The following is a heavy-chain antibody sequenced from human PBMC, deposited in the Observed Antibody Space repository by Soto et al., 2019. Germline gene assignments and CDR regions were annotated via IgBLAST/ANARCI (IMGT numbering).Heavy chain of an antibody. Sequence: QVQLVQSGAEVRKPGASVTVSCRSSGDSFNDYYIHWVRQAPGQGCEWMGWINPNGGVTKYAQKFQGWVSMTRDTSIRAVYLQLSRLRSDDTAVYYCARESGGATATLDYYCFYMDVWGTGTTVTVSS. CDR1: GDSFNDYY. D-gene: IGHD5-12*01. J-gene: IGHJ6*03. CDR2: INPNGGVT. V-gene: IGHV1-2*04. CDR3: ARESGGATATLDYYCFYMDV.